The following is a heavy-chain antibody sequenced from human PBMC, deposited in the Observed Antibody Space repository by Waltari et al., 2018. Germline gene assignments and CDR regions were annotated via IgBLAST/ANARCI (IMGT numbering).Heavy chain of an antibody. Sequence: QLQLQESGSGLVKPSQTLSLTCAVSGGSISSGGYSRSWIRRPPGKGLEWIVYIYHSGSTYYNPSLKSRVTISVDRSKNQFSLKLSSVTAADTAVYYCARAPFHPGSRYYYYYGMDVWGQGTTVTVSS. CDR1: GGSISSGGYS. CDR2: IYHSGST. CDR3: ARAPFHPGSRYYYYYGMDV. J-gene: IGHJ6*02. V-gene: IGHV4-30-2*01.